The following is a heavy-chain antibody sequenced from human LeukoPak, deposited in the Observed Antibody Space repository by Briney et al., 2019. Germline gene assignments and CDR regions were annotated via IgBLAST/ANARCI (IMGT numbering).Heavy chain of an antibody. Sequence: GGSLRLSCAASGFTFSSYSMNWVRQAPGKELEWVSSISSSSSYIYYADSVKGRFTISRDNAKNSLYLQMNSLRAEDTAVYYCARSGKAAAGGYYCYMDVWGKGTTVTVSS. D-gene: IGHD6-13*01. CDR1: GFTFSSYS. CDR2: ISSSSSYI. V-gene: IGHV3-21*01. CDR3: ARSGKAAAGGYYCYMDV. J-gene: IGHJ6*03.